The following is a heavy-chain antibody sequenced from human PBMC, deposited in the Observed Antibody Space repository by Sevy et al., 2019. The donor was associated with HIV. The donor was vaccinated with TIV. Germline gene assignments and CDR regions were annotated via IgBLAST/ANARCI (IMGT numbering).Heavy chain of an antibody. D-gene: IGHD1-26*01. J-gene: IGHJ4*02. CDR1: GGSFSGYY. CDR3: ARGRYSVSYFQKFDY. V-gene: IGHV4-34*01. CDR2: INHSGST. Sequence: SETLSLTCAVYGGSFSGYYWSWIRQPPGKGLEWIGEINHSGSTNYNPSLKSRVTISVDTSKNQFSLKLSSVTAADTAVYYCARGRYSVSYFQKFDYWGQGTLVTVSS.